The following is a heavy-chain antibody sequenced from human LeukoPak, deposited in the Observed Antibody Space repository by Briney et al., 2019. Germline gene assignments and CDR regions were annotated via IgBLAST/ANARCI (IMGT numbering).Heavy chain of an antibody. CDR3: ARSGPPAGRPDAFDI. CDR1: GGSISTSSYH. V-gene: IGHV4-39*07. D-gene: IGHD2-2*01. J-gene: IGHJ3*02. CDR2: IYYSGKT. Sequence: SETLSLTCTVSGGSISTSSYHWGWFRQPPGKALECIGTIYYSGKTYYNPSLNSRVTISIHTSKNEFSLKLSSVTAADRAVYYCARSGPPAGRPDAFDIWGQGTMPTVSS.